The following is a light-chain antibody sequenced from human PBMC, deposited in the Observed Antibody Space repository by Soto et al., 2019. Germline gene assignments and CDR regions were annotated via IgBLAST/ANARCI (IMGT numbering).Light chain of an antibody. Sequence: QSVLTQPASVSGSPGQSITISCTGTSSDVGGYYYVSWYQHHPGKAPKLIIYEVTNRPSGVSDRFSGSKSGSTASLTISGLQAEDEADYHCTSYTSNTALVFGTGTKVTVL. J-gene: IGLJ1*01. CDR3: TSYTSNTALV. CDR1: SSDVGGYYY. CDR2: EVT. V-gene: IGLV2-14*01.